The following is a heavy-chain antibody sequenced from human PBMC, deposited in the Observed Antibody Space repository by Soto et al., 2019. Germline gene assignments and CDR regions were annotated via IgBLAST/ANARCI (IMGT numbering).Heavy chain of an antibody. V-gene: IGHV4-59*01. CDR1: GGSISSYY. Sequence: SETLSLTCTVSGGSISSYYWSWIRQPPGRGLEWIGYIYYSGSTNYNPSLKSRVTISVDTSKNQFSLKLSSVTAADTAVYYCARELGEGIAAAGDAFDMWGQGTMVTVSS. CDR2: IYYSGST. D-gene: IGHD6-13*01. CDR3: ARELGEGIAAAGDAFDM. J-gene: IGHJ3*02.